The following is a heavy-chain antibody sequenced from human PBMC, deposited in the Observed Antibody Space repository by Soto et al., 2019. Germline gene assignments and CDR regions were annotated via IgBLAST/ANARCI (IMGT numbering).Heavy chain of an antibody. CDR3: ARNGLDFPMRPTYSSDW. Sequence: QVQLVQSGAEVKKPGASVKVSCKASGYTFRSYGITWVRQAPGQGLEWMGWMSLYNGNTDYPLNLQGRVTMTTDTSTTTSYMELMNLRSHDTAVYYWARNGLDFPMRPTYSSDWWGQGTLVTVSS. J-gene: IGHJ4*02. D-gene: IGHD5-18*01. V-gene: IGHV1-18*04. CDR2: MSLYNGNT. CDR1: GYTFRSYG.